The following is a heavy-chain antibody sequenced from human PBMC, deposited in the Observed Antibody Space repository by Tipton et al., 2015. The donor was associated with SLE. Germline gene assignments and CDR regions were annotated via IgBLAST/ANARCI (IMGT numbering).Heavy chain of an antibody. V-gene: IGHV4-34*01. CDR1: GGSFSGYY. Sequence: LRLSCAVYGGSFSGYYWSWIRQPPGKGLEWIGEINHSGSTNYNPSLKSRVTISVDTSKNQFSLKLSSVTAADTAVYYCARKRNGMGIWVQGTMVTVSS. D-gene: IGHD5-24*01. CDR3: ARKRNGMGI. J-gene: IGHJ3*02. CDR2: INHSGST.